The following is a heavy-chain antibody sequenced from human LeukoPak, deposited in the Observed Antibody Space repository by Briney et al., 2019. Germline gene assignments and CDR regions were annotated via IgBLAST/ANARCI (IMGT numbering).Heavy chain of an antibody. Sequence: GGSLRLSCVGSGYTFSDFEMNWVRQAPGKGLEWVAYISGSGSSIYYLDSVKGRFTISRDNAKNSLYLQMNSLRPEDTAVYYCAKSGKILGYWGQGTLVTVSS. V-gene: IGHV3-48*03. CDR3: AKSGKILGY. CDR2: ISGSGSSI. D-gene: IGHD2-2*03. J-gene: IGHJ4*02. CDR1: GYTFSDFE.